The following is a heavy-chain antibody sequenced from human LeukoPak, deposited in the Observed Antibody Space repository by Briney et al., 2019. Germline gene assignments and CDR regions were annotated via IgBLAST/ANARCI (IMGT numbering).Heavy chain of an antibody. D-gene: IGHD3-10*01. V-gene: IGHV1-18*01. Sequence: ASVKVSCKASGYTFTSYGISWVRQAPGQGLEWMGWISAYNGNTNYAQKLQGRVTMTTDTSTSTAYMELRSLRSDDTAVYYCARDRSSGSGSYPTTDAFDIWGQGTMVTVSS. CDR1: GYTFTSYG. J-gene: IGHJ3*02. CDR2: ISAYNGNT. CDR3: ARDRSSGSGSYPTTDAFDI.